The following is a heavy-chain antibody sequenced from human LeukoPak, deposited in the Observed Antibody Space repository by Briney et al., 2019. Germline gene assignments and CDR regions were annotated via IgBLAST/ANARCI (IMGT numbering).Heavy chain of an antibody. J-gene: IGHJ6*02. D-gene: IGHD3-10*01. Sequence: GGSLRLSCAASGFTFTTYWMHWVRQAPGKGLVWVSHINSDGSITSYADSVKGRFTISRDNAKNSLYLQMNSLRAEDTAVYYCAREGAWYVSGSYSGYFYGMDVWGQGTTVTVSS. CDR1: GFTFTTYW. V-gene: IGHV3-74*01. CDR3: AREGAWYVSGSYSGYFYGMDV. CDR2: INSDGSIT.